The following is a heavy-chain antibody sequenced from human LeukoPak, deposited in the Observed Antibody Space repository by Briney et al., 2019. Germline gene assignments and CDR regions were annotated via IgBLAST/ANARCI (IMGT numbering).Heavy chain of an antibody. V-gene: IGHV4-59*11. CDR3: ARLYYDILTGYYNLDY. D-gene: IGHD3-9*01. J-gene: IGHJ4*02. CDR1: GGSISSHY. CDR2: TYYSGST. Sequence: SETLSLTCTVSGGSISSHYWSWIRQPPGKGLEWIGYTYYSGSTNYNPSLKSRVTISVDTSKNQFSLKLSSVTAAGTAVYYCARLYYDILTGYYNLDYWGQGTLVTVSS.